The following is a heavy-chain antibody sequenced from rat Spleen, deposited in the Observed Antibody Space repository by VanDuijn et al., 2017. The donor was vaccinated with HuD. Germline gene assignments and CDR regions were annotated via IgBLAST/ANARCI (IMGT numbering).Heavy chain of an antibody. CDR1: GFSLSNYG. CDR3: ARETPTEVHYFDY. J-gene: IGHJ2*01. D-gene: IGHD1-11*01. Sequence: QVQLKESGPGLVQPSQTLSLTCTVSGFSLSNYGVFWVRQPPGKGLEWMGLIWSNGGTDYNSASESRLSISRFTSKSEGFLMRNSLQTENTAMYFSARETPTEVHYFDYWGQGVMVTVSS. CDR2: IWSNGGT. V-gene: IGHV2-13*01.